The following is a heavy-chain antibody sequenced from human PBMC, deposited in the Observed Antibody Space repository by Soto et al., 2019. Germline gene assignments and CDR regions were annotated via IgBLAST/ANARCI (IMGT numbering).Heavy chain of an antibody. CDR2: INAVNGNT. J-gene: IGHJ4*02. Sequence: QVQLVQSGAEVKKPGASVKVSCKASGYTFTSYAMHGVRHAPGQRLEWMGWINAVNGNTNYAQKFQGRVTITGDTAAGPAYMELSSLRSEDTAVYYCATALGLYYIDYWGQGTLVTVSS. V-gene: IGHV1-3*01. D-gene: IGHD3-16*01. CDR3: ATALGLYYIDY. CDR1: GYTFTSYA.